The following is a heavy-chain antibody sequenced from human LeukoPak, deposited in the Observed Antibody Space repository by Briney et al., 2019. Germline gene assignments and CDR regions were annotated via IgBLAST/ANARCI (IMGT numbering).Heavy chain of an antibody. V-gene: IGHV1-2*02. D-gene: IGHD3-9*01. J-gene: IGHJ6*03. CDR1: GYTFTGYY. Sequence: APVKVSCKASGYTFTGYYMHWVRQAPGQGLEWMGWINPNSGGTNYAQKFQGRVTMTRDTSISTAYMELSRLRSDDTAVYYCARSAISAPGYMDVWGKGTTVTVSS. CDR2: INPNSGGT. CDR3: ARSAISAPGYMDV.